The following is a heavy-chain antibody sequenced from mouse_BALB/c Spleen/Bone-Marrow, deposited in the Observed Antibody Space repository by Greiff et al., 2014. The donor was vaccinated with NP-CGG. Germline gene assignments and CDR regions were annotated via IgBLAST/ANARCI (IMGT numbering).Heavy chain of an antibody. V-gene: IGHV1-5*01. CDR3: TTLARSDFDY. J-gene: IGHJ2*01. D-gene: IGHD3-1*01. Sequence: EVQLQQSGTVLARPGAAVKMSCKASGYTFSNYWMHWVKQRPGQGLEWIGTIYPGNSDTTYNQKFKGKAKLTAVISTSTAYMEXXXXXNXDAAVYYCTTLARSDFDYWGQGTTLTVSS. CDR2: IYPGNSDT. CDR1: GYTFSNYW.